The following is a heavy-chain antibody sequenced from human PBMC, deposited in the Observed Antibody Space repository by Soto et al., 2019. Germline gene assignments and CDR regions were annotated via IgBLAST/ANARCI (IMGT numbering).Heavy chain of an antibody. CDR1: GFTFSSYG. J-gene: IGHJ6*02. Sequence: QVQLVESGGGVVQPGRSLRLSCAASGFTFSSYGMHWVRQAPGKGLEWVAVISNDGSNKYYADSVKGRFTISRDNSKNTLYLQVNSLRAEDTAVYYCARSGGSDTSWFRDYYYYGMDVWGQGTTVTVSS. CDR2: ISNDGSNK. V-gene: IGHV3-30*03. D-gene: IGHD3-10*01. CDR3: ARSGGSDTSWFRDYYYYGMDV.